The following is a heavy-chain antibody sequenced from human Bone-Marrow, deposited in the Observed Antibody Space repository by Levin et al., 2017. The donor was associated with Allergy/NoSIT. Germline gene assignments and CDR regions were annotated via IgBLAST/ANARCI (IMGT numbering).Heavy chain of an antibody. V-gene: IGHV3-21*06. Sequence: PGGSLRLSCRGSGFDFNTHDMNWVRQAPGQGLEWVSSISGNSHYVYYADSVKGPFSISRDNAKNSMFLHMNSLRVEDTAVYYCARSQGRSGWSYYYYGMDVWGRGTTLTVSS. D-gene: IGHD6-19*01. J-gene: IGHJ6*02. CDR2: ISGNSHYV. CDR3: ARSQGRSGWSYYYYGMDV. CDR1: GFDFNTHD.